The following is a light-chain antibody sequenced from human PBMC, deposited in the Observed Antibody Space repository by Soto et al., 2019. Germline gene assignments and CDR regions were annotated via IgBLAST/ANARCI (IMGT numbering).Light chain of an antibody. CDR2: DVT. J-gene: IGLJ1*01. CDR1: SSDVGGYKH. V-gene: IGLV2-11*01. Sequence: SVLTQPHSVSGSPGKSVTISCTGTSSDVGGYKHVSWYQHHPGKAPKLIIYDVTERPSGVPDRFSGSRSGNTASLTISGLQAEDEADYYCCSYTGSSSYVFGIGTKVTVL. CDR3: CSYTGSSSYV.